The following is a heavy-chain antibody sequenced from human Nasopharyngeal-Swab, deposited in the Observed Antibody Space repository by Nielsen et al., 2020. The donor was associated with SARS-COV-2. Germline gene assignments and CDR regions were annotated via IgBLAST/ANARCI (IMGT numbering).Heavy chain of an antibody. CDR1: GGSISSYY. CDR2: IYYSGST. CDR3: ARDGGVLNWFDP. V-gene: IGHV4-59*01. Sequence: SETLSLTCTVSGGSISSYYWSWIRQPPGKGLEWIGYIYYSGSTNYNPSLKSRVTTSVDTSKNQFSLKLSSVTAADTAVYYCARDGGVLNWFDPWGQGTLVTVSS. D-gene: IGHD3-16*01. J-gene: IGHJ5*02.